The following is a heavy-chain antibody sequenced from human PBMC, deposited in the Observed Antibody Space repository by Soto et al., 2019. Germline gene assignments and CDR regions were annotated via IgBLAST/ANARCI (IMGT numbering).Heavy chain of an antibody. CDR1: GFTFSSYS. V-gene: IGHV3-48*01. CDR3: ARHPERIAQIGWFDP. CDR2: ISSSSTI. Sequence: GGSLRLSCAASGFTFSSYSMNWVRQAPWKGLEWVSYISSSSTIYYADSVKGRFTISRDNAKNSLYLQMNSLRAEDTAVYYCARHPERIAQIGWFDPWGQGT. J-gene: IGHJ5*02. D-gene: IGHD6-13*01.